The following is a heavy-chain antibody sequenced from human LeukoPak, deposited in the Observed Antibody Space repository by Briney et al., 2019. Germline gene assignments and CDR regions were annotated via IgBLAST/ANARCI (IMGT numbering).Heavy chain of an antibody. CDR1: GFTVSGDY. D-gene: IGHD1-1*01. CDR3: ARARYNWKGPYYFDS. CDR2: IYSGGAT. Sequence: GGSLRLSCAASGFTVSGDYMNWVRQAPGKGLEWGSAIYSGGATYYADSVKGRFSISRDNSRNTVHLQMNSLRAEDTAVYYCARARYNWKGPYYFDSWGQGTLVTVSP. J-gene: IGHJ4*02. V-gene: IGHV3-53*01.